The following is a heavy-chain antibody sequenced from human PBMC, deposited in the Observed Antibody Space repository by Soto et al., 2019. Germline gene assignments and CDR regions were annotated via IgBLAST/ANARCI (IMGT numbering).Heavy chain of an antibody. V-gene: IGHV4-39*01. Sequence: SETLSLTCTVSGGSISSSSYYWGWIRQPPGKGLEWIGSIYYSGSTYYNPSLKSRVTISVDTSKNQFSLKLSSVTAADTAVYYCARHSGDIVVVPAAPYYFDYWGQGTLVTVSS. CDR1: GGSISSSSYY. J-gene: IGHJ4*02. CDR2: IYYSGST. D-gene: IGHD2-2*01. CDR3: ARHSGDIVVVPAAPYYFDY.